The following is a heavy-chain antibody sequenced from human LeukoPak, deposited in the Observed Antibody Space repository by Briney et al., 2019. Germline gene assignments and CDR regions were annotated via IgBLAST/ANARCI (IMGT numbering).Heavy chain of an antibody. CDR2: IYTSGST. CDR1: GGSISSGSYY. J-gene: IGHJ5*02. V-gene: IGHV4-61*02. CDR3: AKEIILPYGGNFISWFDP. D-gene: IGHD4-23*01. Sequence: SQTLSLTCTVSGGSISSGSYYWSWIRQPAGKGLEWIGRIYTSGSTNYNPSLKSRVTISVDTSKNQFSLKLSSVAAADTAVYYCAKEIILPYGGNFISWFDPWGQGTLVTVSS.